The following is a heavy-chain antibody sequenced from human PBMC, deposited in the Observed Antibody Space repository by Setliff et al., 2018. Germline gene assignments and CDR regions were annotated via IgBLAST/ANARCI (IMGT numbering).Heavy chain of an antibody. CDR1: GYSFTGYY. Sequence: ASVKVSCKTSGYSFTGYYMHWVRRAPGQGLEWMGIIHTAGGSASYAQKFQGRVTMTSDTSTRTVYMEVNSVRSDDTAIYYCARGGMAAAGRKGVFEYWGQGTQVTVSS. D-gene: IGHD6-13*01. V-gene: IGHV1-46*01. CDR2: IHTAGGSA. J-gene: IGHJ4*02. CDR3: ARGGMAAAGRKGVFEY.